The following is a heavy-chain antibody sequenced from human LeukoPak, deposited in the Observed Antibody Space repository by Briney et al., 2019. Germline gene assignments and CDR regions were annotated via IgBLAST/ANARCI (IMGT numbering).Heavy chain of an antibody. V-gene: IGHV1-2*02. CDR3: ARDYPINYGDSHPDY. CDR2: INPNSGGT. D-gene: IGHD4-17*01. CDR1: GYTFTGYY. Sequence: GASVKVSCKASGYTFTGYYMHWVRQAPGQGLEWMGWINPNSGGTNYAQKFQGRVTMTRDTSISTAYMELSRLRSDDTAVYYCARDYPINYGDSHPDYWGQGTLVTVSS. J-gene: IGHJ4*02.